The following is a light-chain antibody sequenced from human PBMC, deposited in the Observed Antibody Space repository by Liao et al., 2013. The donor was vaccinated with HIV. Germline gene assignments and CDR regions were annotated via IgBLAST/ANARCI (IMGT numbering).Light chain of an antibody. Sequence: SYELTQTPSVSVSPGQTARIACSGDKLGNKYACWYQVKPGQSPVLVIYQDNKRPSGIPERFSGSNSGNTATLTISGTQAMDEADYYCQAWDRSTVIFGGGTRLTVL. J-gene: IGLJ2*01. CDR1: KLGNKY. V-gene: IGLV3-1*01. CDR2: QDN. CDR3: QAWDRSTVI.